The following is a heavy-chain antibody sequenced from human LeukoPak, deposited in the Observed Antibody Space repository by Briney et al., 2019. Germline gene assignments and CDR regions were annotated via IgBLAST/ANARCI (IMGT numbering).Heavy chain of an antibody. J-gene: IGHJ6*04. Sequence: ASVKVSCKASGGTFRSSAISWVRQAPGQGHEWMGGIIPLFDTTKYAQKFQGRVTITADMSTSTAYMELINLRSDDTAVYYCARQGGDHRGYYYYAVDVWGKGTTVTVSS. V-gene: IGHV1-69*06. CDR1: GGTFRSSA. CDR3: ARQGGDHRGYYYYAVDV. CDR2: IIPLFDTT. D-gene: IGHD4-17*01.